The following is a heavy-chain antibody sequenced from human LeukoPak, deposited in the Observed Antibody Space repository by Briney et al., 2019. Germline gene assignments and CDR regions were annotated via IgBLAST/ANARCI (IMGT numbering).Heavy chain of an antibody. Sequence: SVKVSCKASGGTFSSYAISWVRQAPGQGLEWMGGIIPIFGTANYAQKFQGRVTITADESTSTAYMGLSSLRSEDTAVYYCARDSRTNIVVVPAAMGYWGQGTLVTVSS. CDR1: GGTFSSYA. CDR3: ARDSRTNIVVVPAAMGY. V-gene: IGHV1-69*13. D-gene: IGHD2-2*01. CDR2: IIPIFGTA. J-gene: IGHJ4*02.